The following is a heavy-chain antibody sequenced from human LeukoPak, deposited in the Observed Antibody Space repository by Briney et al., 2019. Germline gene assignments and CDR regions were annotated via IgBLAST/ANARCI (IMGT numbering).Heavy chain of an antibody. D-gene: IGHD2-2*01. CDR1: GYTFSNYG. J-gene: IGHJ4*02. Sequence: ASVKVSCKASGYTFSNYGISWVRQAPGQGLEWMGWIGAYNGNTSYVQKFQGRVTMTTDTSASTAYMELRSLRSDDTAVYYCAKDHQYDFDYWGQGTLVTVSS. CDR2: IGAYNGNT. V-gene: IGHV1-18*01. CDR3: AKDHQYDFDY.